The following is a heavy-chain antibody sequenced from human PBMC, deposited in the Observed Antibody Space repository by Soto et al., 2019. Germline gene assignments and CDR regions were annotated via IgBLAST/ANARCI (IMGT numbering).Heavy chain of an antibody. V-gene: IGHV1-69*13. D-gene: IGHD2-15*01. J-gene: IGHJ5*02. CDR2: IIPIFGTA. CDR1: GGTFGSYA. Sequence: ASVKVSCKASGGTFGSYAISWARQAPGQGLEWMGGIIPIFGTANYAQKFQGRVTITADESTSTAYMELSSLRSEDTAVYYCARDSESGSVEFWFDPWGQGTLVTVSS. CDR3: ARDSESGSVEFWFDP.